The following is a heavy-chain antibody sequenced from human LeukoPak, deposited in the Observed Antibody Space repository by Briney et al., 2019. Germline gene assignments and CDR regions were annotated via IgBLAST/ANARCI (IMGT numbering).Heavy chain of an antibody. CDR3: ARLSDYGDYSGVFYY. J-gene: IGHJ4*02. V-gene: IGHV5-51*01. D-gene: IGHD4-17*01. Sequence: GESLKISCKGSGYSFPTYWIGWVRQMPGKGLEWMGIIYPGDSDTRYSPSFQGQVTISADKSVSTAYLQWSSLKASDTAMYYCARLSDYGDYSGVFYYWGQGTLVTVSS. CDR2: IYPGDSDT. CDR1: GYSFPTYW.